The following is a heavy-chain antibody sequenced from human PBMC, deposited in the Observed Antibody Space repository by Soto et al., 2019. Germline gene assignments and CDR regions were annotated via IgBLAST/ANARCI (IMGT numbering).Heavy chain of an antibody. J-gene: IGHJ6*03. D-gene: IGHD3-3*01. Sequence: EVQLVESGGGLVQPGGSLRLSCAASGFTFSSYSMNWVRQAPGKGLEWVSYISSSSSTIYYADSVKGRFTISRDNAKNSLYLQMNSLRAEDTAVYYCARDDDFWSGSYYYYYYMDVWGKGTTVTVSS. CDR1: GFTFSSYS. CDR3: ARDDDFWSGSYYYYYYMDV. V-gene: IGHV3-48*01. CDR2: ISSSSSTI.